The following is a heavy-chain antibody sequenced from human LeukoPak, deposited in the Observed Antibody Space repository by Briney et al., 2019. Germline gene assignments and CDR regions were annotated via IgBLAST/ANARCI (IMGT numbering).Heavy chain of an antibody. CDR3: ANDLGWIQLNLG. CDR1: GFSFSSYG. V-gene: IGHV3-23*01. J-gene: IGHJ4*02. D-gene: IGHD5-18*01. CDR2: ITGNGATT. Sequence: GGSLRLSCAASGFSFSSYGMNWVRQAPGKGLEWVSGITGNGATTYYADSVKGRFTISRDNSRNTVYLQMNSLRAEDTAVYYCANDLGWIQLNLGRGQGTLVTVSS.